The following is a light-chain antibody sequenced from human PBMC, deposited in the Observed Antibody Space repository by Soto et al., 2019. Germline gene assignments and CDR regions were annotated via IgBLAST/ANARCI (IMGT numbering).Light chain of an antibody. CDR3: QQYSSYPLT. Sequence: DIQMTQSPSSLSASVGDRVTITCGASQGISSWLAWYQQKPEKAPKSLTYAASTLQSGVPSRFSGSGSGTEFTLTISSLQPEDFATYYCQQYSSYPLTFGGGTKVEIK. CDR1: QGISSW. J-gene: IGKJ4*01. CDR2: AAS. V-gene: IGKV1D-16*01.